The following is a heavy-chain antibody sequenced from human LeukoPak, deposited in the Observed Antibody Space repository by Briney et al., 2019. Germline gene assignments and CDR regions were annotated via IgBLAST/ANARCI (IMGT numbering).Heavy chain of an antibody. Sequence: GGSLRLSCAASGFTVSSNYMSWVRQAPGKGLEWVSVIYSGGSTYYADSVKGRFTISRDNSKNTLYLQMNSLRVEDTAVYYCASYDFWSGYYTDYWGQGTLVTVSS. CDR3: ASYDFWSGYYTDY. CDR1: GFTVSSNY. J-gene: IGHJ4*02. D-gene: IGHD3-3*01. CDR2: IYSGGST. V-gene: IGHV3-66*02.